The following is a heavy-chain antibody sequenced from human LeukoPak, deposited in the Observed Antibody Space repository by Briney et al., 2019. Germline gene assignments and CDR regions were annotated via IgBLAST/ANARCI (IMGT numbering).Heavy chain of an antibody. D-gene: IGHD6-19*01. Sequence: ASVKVSCKASGYTFTSYYMHWVRQAPGQGLEWMGIINPIGGSTRCAQKFQGRVTMTRDTSTSTVYMELSSLRSEDTAVYYCARESDIAVAGTGFDYWGQGTLVTVSS. V-gene: IGHV1-46*01. CDR3: ARESDIAVAGTGFDY. CDR2: INPIGGST. J-gene: IGHJ4*02. CDR1: GYTFTSYY.